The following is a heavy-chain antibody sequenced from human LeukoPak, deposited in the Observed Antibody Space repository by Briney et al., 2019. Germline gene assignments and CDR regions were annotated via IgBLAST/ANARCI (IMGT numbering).Heavy chain of an antibody. CDR1: GLTFSRDG. Sequence: GGALRLSCVASGLTFSRDGMGWGREGPGERVGRGSGIWNDGSNKYNADSVKGRFTISRDNSNNTLYLQMDSLRAEDTAVYYCARDLTVTTSHYYYYGLGVWGKGTTVTVSS. CDR2: IWNDGSNK. D-gene: IGHD4-17*01. CDR3: ARDLTVTTSHYYYYGLGV. V-gene: IGHV3-33*01. J-gene: IGHJ6*04.